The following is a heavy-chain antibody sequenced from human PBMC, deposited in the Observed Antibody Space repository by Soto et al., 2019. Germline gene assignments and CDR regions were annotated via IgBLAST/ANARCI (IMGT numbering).Heavy chain of an antibody. CDR3: ARVPRSAAGTRYYGWFDP. CDR2: ISAYNGNT. CDR1: GYTFTSYG. J-gene: IGHJ5*02. D-gene: IGHD6-19*01. Sequence: GASVKVSCKASGYTFTSYGISWVRQAPGQGLECMGWISAYNGNTNYAQKLQGRVTMTTDTSTSTAYMELRSLRSDDTAVYYCARVPRSAAGTRYYGWFDPWGQGTLVTVSS. V-gene: IGHV1-18*01.